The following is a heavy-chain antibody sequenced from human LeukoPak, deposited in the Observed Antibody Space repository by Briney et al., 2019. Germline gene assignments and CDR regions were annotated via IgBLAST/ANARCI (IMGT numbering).Heavy chain of an antibody. CDR1: GFTFSSYA. V-gene: IGHV3-23*01. Sequence: PGESLRLSCAASGFTFSSYAMSWVRQAPGKGLEWVSAISGSGGSTYYADSVKGRFTISRDNSKNTLYLQMNSLRAEDTAVYYCAKDPSYYDSSGPPADYWGQGTLVTVSS. CDR3: AKDPSYYDSSGPPADY. J-gene: IGHJ4*02. D-gene: IGHD3-22*01. CDR2: ISGSGGST.